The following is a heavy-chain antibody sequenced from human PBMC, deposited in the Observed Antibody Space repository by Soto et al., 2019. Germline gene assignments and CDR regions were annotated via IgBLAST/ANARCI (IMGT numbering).Heavy chain of an antibody. Sequence: EVQLLESGGGLEQPGGSLRLSCAASGFTFSSYAMSWVRQAPGKGLEWVSIISVSGDITYYADSVKGRFTISRDNSKNTLYLQMNSLRAEDTALYYCAKGVVAAATNRPCDYWGRGTLVTVSS. V-gene: IGHV3-23*01. J-gene: IGHJ4*02. CDR3: AKGVVAAATNRPCDY. D-gene: IGHD2-15*01. CDR1: GFTFSSYA. CDR2: ISVSGDIT.